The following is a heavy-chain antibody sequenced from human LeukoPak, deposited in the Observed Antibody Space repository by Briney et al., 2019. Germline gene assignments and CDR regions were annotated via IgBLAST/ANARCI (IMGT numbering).Heavy chain of an antibody. CDR1: GGSIGSSTYY. CDR3: ARDRFQD. CDR2: IYHSGST. Sequence: PSETLSLTCTVSGGSIGSSTYYWGWIRQPPGKGLEWIGNIYHSGSTYYNPSLKSQVTMSVDTSKNQFSLKLSSVTAADTAVYYCARDRFQDWGQGTLVTVSS. V-gene: IGHV4-39*07. J-gene: IGHJ1*01.